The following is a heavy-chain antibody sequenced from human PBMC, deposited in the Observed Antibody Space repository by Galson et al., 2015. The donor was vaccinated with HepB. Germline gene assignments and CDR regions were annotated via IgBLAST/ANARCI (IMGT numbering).Heavy chain of an antibody. V-gene: IGHV3-23*01. CDR3: AKGLFVGWFDP. CDR2: ISSSGGST. Sequence: SLRLSCAASGFTFSSYGMRWVRQAPGKGLEWVSGISSSGGSTHYADSVKGRFTISRDNSKNTLSLQMNSLRAEDTAVYYCAKGLFVGWFDPWGQGTLVTVSS. CDR1: GFTFSSYG. D-gene: IGHD3-22*01. J-gene: IGHJ5*02.